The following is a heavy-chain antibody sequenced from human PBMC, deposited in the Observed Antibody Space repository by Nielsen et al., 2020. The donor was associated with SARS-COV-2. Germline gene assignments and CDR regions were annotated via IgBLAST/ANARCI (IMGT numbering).Heavy chain of an antibody. Sequence: GESLNISCAASGFTFSSYWMHWVRQSPGKGLSWVARINSDGSSTRYADSVEGRFTISRDNAKNTLYLQMDSLRAEDTAVYYCGGASAGCWGQGTLVTVSS. CDR3: GGASAGC. D-gene: IGHD6-13*01. CDR1: GFTFSSYW. J-gene: IGHJ4*02. V-gene: IGHV3-74*01. CDR2: INSDGSST.